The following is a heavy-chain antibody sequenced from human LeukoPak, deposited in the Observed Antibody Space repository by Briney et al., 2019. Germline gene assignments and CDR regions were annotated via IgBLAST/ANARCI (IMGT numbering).Heavy chain of an antibody. Sequence: KSSETLSLTCAVSGYSISSGYSWGWIRQPPGKGLEWIGSIYHSGSTYYNPSLKSRVTISLDTSKNQFSLRLSSVTVADTAVYYCARGLQLWLPSYYYYMDVWGKGTTVTVSS. J-gene: IGHJ6*03. CDR1: GYSISSGYS. CDR3: ARGLQLWLPSYYYYMDV. D-gene: IGHD5-18*01. V-gene: IGHV4-38-2*01. CDR2: IYHSGST.